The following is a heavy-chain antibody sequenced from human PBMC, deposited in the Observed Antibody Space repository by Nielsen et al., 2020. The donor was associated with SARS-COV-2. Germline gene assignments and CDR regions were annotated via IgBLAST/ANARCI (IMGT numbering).Heavy chain of an antibody. D-gene: IGHD3-3*01. Sequence: RQPPGNGLEWYWYIYYSGRNYYNPSPKSRVTISVDTSKNQFSLKLRSVTAADPAVYYCARVMYGPERITIFGVVTPYYYYYYMDFWGKGTTVTVSS. J-gene: IGHJ6*03. V-gene: IGHV4-30-4*01. CDR3: ARVMYGPERITIFGVVTPYYYYYYMDF. CDR2: IYYSGRN.